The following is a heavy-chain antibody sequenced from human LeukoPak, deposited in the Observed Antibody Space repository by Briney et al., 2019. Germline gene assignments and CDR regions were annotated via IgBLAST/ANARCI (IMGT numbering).Heavy chain of an antibody. CDR1: GFTFSSYS. CDR3: AKMEAWTTVTGSGVDY. J-gene: IGHJ4*02. Sequence: GGSLRLSCAASGFTFSSYSMNWVRQAPGKGLEWVSGISGSGGSTYYADSVKGRFTISRDNSKNTLYLQMNSLRAEDTAVHYCAKMEAWTTVTGSGVDYWGQGTLVTVSS. CDR2: ISGSGGST. V-gene: IGHV3-23*01. D-gene: IGHD4-17*01.